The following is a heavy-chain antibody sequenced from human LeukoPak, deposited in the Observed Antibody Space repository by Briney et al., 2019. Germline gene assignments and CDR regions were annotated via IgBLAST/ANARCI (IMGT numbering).Heavy chain of an antibody. CDR2: ISYDGSNK. D-gene: IGHD6-13*01. Sequence: GRSLRLSCAASRFTFSTYGMHWVRQAPGKGLEWVAVISYDGSNKYYADSVKGRFTISRDNSKNTLYLQMNSLRAEDTAVYYCAKDVGQKGLIAALDYWGQGTLVTVSS. CDR1: RFTFSTYG. CDR3: AKDVGQKGLIAALDY. J-gene: IGHJ4*02. V-gene: IGHV3-30*18.